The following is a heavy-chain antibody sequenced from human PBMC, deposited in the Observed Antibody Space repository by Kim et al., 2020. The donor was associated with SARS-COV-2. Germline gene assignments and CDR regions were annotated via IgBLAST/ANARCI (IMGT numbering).Heavy chain of an antibody. CDR3: ARHSVDTARGWFDP. Sequence: SETLSLTCTVSGGSISSYYWSWIRQPPGKGLEWIGYIYYSGSTNYNPSLKSRVTLSVDMSKNQFSLKLSSVTAADTAVYYCARHSVDTARGWFDPWGQGTLVTVSS. CDR2: IYYSGST. D-gene: IGHD5-18*01. V-gene: IGHV4-59*08. J-gene: IGHJ5*02. CDR1: GGSISSYY.